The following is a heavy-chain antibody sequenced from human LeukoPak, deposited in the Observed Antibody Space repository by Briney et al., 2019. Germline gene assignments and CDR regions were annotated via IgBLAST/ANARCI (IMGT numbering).Heavy chain of an antibody. V-gene: IGHV7-4-1*02. D-gene: IGHD3-22*01. CDR3: ARGYDSSGYPDGYFQH. CDR2: INTYTGNP. CDR1: GYTFTSYA. Sequence: ASVKVSCKASGYTFTSYAMNWVRQAPGQGLEWMGWINTYTGNPTYAQGFTGRFVFSLDTSVSTAYLQISSLKAEDTAVYYCARGYDSSGYPDGYFQHWGQGTLVTVSS. J-gene: IGHJ1*01.